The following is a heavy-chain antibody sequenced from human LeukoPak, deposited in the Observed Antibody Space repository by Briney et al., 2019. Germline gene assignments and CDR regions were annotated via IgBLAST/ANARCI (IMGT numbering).Heavy chain of an antibody. CDR1: GFTFSTYD. J-gene: IGHJ6*03. CDR3: ARATVIGSVPVPGFMDV. Sequence: PGGSLRLSCAASGFTFSTYDMHWVRQVAGEGLEXXXXTIGDTFYPGSVKGRFTISRENAKNSLYLQMNSLRADDTAVYYCARATVIGSVPVPGFMDVWGKGTTVTVSS. CDR2: TIGDT. V-gene: IGHV3-13*01. D-gene: IGHD2-21*01.